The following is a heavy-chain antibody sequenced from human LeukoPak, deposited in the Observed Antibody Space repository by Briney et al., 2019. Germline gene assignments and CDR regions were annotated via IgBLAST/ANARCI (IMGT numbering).Heavy chain of an antibody. CDR2: IKYSGST. D-gene: IGHD3-3*01. Sequence: SETLSLTCAVYGGSFSDYYWSWIRQTPGEGLQWIGGIKYSGSTDYNPSLKSRVTMSVDTSKNQFSLKLTSVTAADTAVYYCARGILAKGYFDLWGRDTLVTVSS. CDR3: ARGILAKGYFDL. J-gene: IGHJ2*01. V-gene: IGHV4-34*01. CDR1: GGSFSDYY.